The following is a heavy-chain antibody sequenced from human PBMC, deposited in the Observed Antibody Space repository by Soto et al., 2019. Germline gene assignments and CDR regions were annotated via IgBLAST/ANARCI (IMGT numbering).Heavy chain of an antibody. CDR1: GFTFSDSA. CDR3: ARGRDHAFDI. CDR2: ITSTSSTI. J-gene: IGHJ3*02. Sequence: PGGSLRLSCEASGFTFSDSAMNWVRQAPGKGLDWLSFITSTSSTILYADSVKGRFTISRDNAKNSLYLQMSTLRDEDTAVYYCARGRDHAFDIWGQGTMVTASS. V-gene: IGHV3-48*02.